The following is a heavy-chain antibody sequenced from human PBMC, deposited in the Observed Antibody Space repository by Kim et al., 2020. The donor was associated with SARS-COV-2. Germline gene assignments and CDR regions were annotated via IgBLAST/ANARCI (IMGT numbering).Heavy chain of an antibody. CDR3: ARGTPPFDY. CDR2: GSNK. D-gene: IGHD2-15*01. J-gene: IGHJ4*02. Sequence: GSNKYYADSVKGRFTISRDNSQNTLYLQMNSLRAEDTAVYYCARGTPPFDYWGQGTLVTVSS. V-gene: IGHV3-30*01.